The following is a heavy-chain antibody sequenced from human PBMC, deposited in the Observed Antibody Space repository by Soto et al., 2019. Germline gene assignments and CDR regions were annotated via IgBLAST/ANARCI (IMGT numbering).Heavy chain of an antibody. V-gene: IGHV1-69*06. CDR3: ARSQGSSTSLEIYSHYYDGMDV. CDR1: GGTFSSYA. D-gene: IGHD2-2*01. J-gene: IGHJ6*02. CDR2: IIPISDTT. Sequence: QVQLVQSGAEVKKPGSSVKVSCKASGGTFSSYAISWVRQAPGQGLEWMGGIIPISDTTNYAQKFQGRVTITADTSTSTAYMELGSLRSEDTTVYYCARSQGSSTSLEIYSHYYDGMDVLGQGPTVTVSS.